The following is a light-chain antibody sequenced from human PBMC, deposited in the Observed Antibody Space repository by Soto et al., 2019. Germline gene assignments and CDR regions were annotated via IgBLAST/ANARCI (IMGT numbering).Light chain of an antibody. J-gene: IGKJ5*01. CDR1: QSVSSN. CDR3: QQYDNWPPIT. V-gene: IGKV3D-15*01. Sequence: EIVITKSPATLSVSPGERATLSCRASQSVSSNLAWYQQKPGQAPRLLIYGASTRATGIPARFSGSGSGTEFTLTISSLQSEDFVVYYRQQYDNWPPITFGQGTRLETK. CDR2: GAS.